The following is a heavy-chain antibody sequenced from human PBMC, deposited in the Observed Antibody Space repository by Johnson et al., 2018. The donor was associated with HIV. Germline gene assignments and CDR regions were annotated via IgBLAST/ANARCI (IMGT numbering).Heavy chain of an antibody. D-gene: IGHD1-1*01. CDR1: GFTFSSYW. V-gene: IGHV3-74*01. CDR2: ISSDGSST. Sequence: VQLVESGGGLVQPGGSLRLSCAASGFTFSSYWMHWVRQAPGKGLVWVSRISSDGSSTYYADSVKGRFTISRDNAKNTRFVQMNSLRAEDTAVYCCARSGPNWAFDFWCQGTMVTVSS. CDR3: ARSGPNWAFDF. J-gene: IGHJ3*01.